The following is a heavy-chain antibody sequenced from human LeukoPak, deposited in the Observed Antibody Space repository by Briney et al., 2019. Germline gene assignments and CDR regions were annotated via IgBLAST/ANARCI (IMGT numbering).Heavy chain of an antibody. Sequence: GGSLRLSCCPSGLTFSSYWVHWVRPPPGKGRVWVSSMTTGGRSTTYAESVRGRFTISRDNSENTLYLQLSSLRAEDTAVYYCAKEGGSYSSDYCGQGTLVTVSS. CDR1: GLTFSSYW. J-gene: IGHJ4*02. D-gene: IGHD1-26*01. V-gene: IGHV3-74*03. CDR2: MTTGGRST. CDR3: AKEGGSYSSDY.